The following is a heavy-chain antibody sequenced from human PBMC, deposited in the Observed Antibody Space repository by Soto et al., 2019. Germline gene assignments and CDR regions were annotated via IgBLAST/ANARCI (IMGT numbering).Heavy chain of an antibody. CDR2: ISAYNGNT. D-gene: IGHD6-13*01. V-gene: IGHV1-18*04. J-gene: IGHJ5*02. CDR1: GYTFTSYG. CDR3: ARSPRAAAALIWFDP. Sequence: ASVKVSCKASGYTFTSYGIRWVRQAPGQGLEWMGWISAYNGNTNYAQKLQGRVTMTTDTSTSTAYMELRSLRSDDTAVYYCARSPRAAAALIWFDPWGQGTMVTVSS.